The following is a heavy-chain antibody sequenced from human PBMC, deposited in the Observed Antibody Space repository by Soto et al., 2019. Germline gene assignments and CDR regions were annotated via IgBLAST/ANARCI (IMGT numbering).Heavy chain of an antibody. CDR2: IIPICGTA. Sequence: QVQLVQSGAEVKKPGSSVKVSCKASGGTFSSYAISWVRQAPGQGLEWMGGIIPICGTANYAQKFQGRVTITADESTSTAYMELSSLRSEDTAVYYCSAELAIRPNWFYPWGQGTLVTVSS. CDR3: SAELAIRPNWFYP. D-gene: IGHD1-26*01. CDR1: GGTFSSYA. V-gene: IGHV1-69*01. J-gene: IGHJ5*02.